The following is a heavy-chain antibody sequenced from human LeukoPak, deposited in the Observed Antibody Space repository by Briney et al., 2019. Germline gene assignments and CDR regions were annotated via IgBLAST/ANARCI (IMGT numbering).Heavy chain of an antibody. CDR3: ARGGYSWNYYWFDP. CDR2: IIPIFGTA. Sequence: SVTVSCKASGGTFSSYGISWVRQAPGQGLEWMGGIIPIFGTANYAQKFQGRVTITADESTSTAYMELSSLRSEDTAVYYCARGGYSWNYYWFDPWGQGTLVTVSS. D-gene: IGHD1-7*01. J-gene: IGHJ5*02. CDR1: GGTFSSYG. V-gene: IGHV1-69*13.